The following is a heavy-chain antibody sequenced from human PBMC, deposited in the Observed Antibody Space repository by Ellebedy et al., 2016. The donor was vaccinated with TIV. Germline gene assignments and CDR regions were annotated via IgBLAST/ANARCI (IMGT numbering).Heavy chain of an antibody. CDR2: IYYSGST. D-gene: IGHD2-2*01. Sequence: MPSETLSLTCTVPGGSISSSSYYWGWIRQPPGKGLEWIGSIYYSGSTYYNPSLKSRVTISVDTSKNQFSLKLSSVTAADTAVYYCAVYPDIVVVTFDPWGQGTLVTVSS. CDR1: GGSISSSSYY. J-gene: IGHJ5*02. CDR3: AVYPDIVVVTFDP. V-gene: IGHV4-39*01.